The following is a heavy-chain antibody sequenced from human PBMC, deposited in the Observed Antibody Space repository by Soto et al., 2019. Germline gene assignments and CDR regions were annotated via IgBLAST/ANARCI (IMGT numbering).Heavy chain of an antibody. Sequence: GGSLRLSCAASGFTFSSYGMHWVRQAPGKGLEWVAVIWYVGSNKYYADSVKGRFTISRDNSKNTLYLQMNSLRAEDTAAYYCARDGYSNLSIYYYDGMDVWGQGTTVTVSS. J-gene: IGHJ6*02. CDR1: GFTFSSYG. CDR3: ARDGYSNLSIYYYDGMDV. V-gene: IGHV3-33*01. D-gene: IGHD4-4*01. CDR2: IWYVGSNK.